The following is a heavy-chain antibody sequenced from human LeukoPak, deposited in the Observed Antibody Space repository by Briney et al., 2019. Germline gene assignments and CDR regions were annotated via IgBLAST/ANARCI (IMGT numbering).Heavy chain of an antibody. Sequence: PGGSLRLSCAASGFTFSNYSMNWVRQAPGKGLEWVSSISSSSSYICYADSVKGRFTISRDNAKNSLYLQMNSLRAEDTAVYYCASRAGNSFHGFDVWGQGTMVTVSS. V-gene: IGHV3-21*04. D-gene: IGHD4-23*01. CDR2: ISSSSSYI. J-gene: IGHJ3*01. CDR1: GFTFSNYS. CDR3: ASRAGNSFHGFDV.